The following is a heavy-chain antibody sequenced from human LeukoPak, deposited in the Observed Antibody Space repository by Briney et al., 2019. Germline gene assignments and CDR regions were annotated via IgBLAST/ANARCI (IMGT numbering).Heavy chain of an antibody. V-gene: IGHV3-30*18. Sequence: PGGSLRLSCAASGFTFSSYGMHWVRQAPGKGLEWVAVISYDGSNKYYADSVKGRFTIPRDNSKNTLYLQMNSLRAEDTAVYYCAKLMGDFDYWGQGTLVTVSS. CDR3: AKLMGDFDY. CDR2: ISYDGSNK. J-gene: IGHJ4*02. CDR1: GFTFSSYG. D-gene: IGHD3-16*01.